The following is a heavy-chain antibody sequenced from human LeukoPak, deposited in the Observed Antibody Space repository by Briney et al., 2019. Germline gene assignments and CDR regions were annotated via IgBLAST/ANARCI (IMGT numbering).Heavy chain of an antibody. Sequence: GGSLRLSCAASGFTFGSYAMSWVRQAPGKGLDWVSAISGSGGCTYYADSVNGRFTISRDNSKNTLYLQKNSLRPEDTAVYHCASDIWLSVYWGQGTLVTVSS. CDR1: GFTFGSYA. V-gene: IGHV3-23*01. D-gene: IGHD5-18*01. CDR2: ISGSGGCT. J-gene: IGHJ4*02. CDR3: ASDIWLSVY.